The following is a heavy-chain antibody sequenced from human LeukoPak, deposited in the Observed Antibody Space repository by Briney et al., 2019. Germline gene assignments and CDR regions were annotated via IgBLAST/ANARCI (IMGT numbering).Heavy chain of an antibody. V-gene: IGHV3-23*01. J-gene: IGHJ4*02. CDR1: GFTFSSYA. CDR3: AKERVKVHDTSGYYYRDPFDY. Sequence: QPGGSLRLSCAASGFTFSSYAMSWVRQAPGKGLEWVSAISGSGGSTYYADSVKGRFTISRDNSKNTLYLQMNSLRAEDTAVYYCAKERVKVHDTSGYYYRDPFDYWGQGTQVTVSS. CDR2: ISGSGGST. D-gene: IGHD3-22*01.